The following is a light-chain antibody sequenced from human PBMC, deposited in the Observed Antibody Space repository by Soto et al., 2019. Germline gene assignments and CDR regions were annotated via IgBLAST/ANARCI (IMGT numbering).Light chain of an antibody. CDR2: DAS. V-gene: IGKV3-11*01. J-gene: IGKJ5*01. Sequence: EIVLTQSPATLSLSPGEGDTVSCRASQSVSSHLAWYQQKRGQAPRLLIYDASSRASGIPARFSGRGSGTDFTLTISYLEPEDFAIYYCQQGGNWPLSFGQGTRLEI. CDR3: QQGGNWPLS. CDR1: QSVSSH.